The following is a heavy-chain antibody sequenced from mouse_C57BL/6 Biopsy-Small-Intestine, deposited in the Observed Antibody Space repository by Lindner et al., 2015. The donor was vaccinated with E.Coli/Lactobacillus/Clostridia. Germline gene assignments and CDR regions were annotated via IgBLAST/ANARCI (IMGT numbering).Heavy chain of an antibody. Sequence: VQLQESGPELVKPGASVKLSCKASGYTFTTYDINWMKQRPGQGLEWIGWIYPRDGSTKYNEKFRGKATLTVDTSSSTAYMELHSLTSEDSAVYFCARGTTVVGTDYWGQGTSLTVSS. D-gene: IGHD1-1*01. V-gene: IGHV1-85*01. CDR1: GYTFTTYD. J-gene: IGHJ2*02. CDR2: IYPRDGST. CDR3: ARGTTVVGTDY.